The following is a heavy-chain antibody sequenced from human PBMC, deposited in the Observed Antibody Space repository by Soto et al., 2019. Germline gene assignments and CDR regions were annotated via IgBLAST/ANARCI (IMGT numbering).Heavy chain of an antibody. Sequence: SVKVSCKASGVTFSSYAIGWVRQAPGQGLEWMGGIIPIFGTANYAQKFQGRVTITADESTSTAYMELSSLRSEDTAVYYCARIYYYDSSGYPSREDYYGMDVWGQGTTVTVSS. J-gene: IGHJ6*02. V-gene: IGHV1-69*13. CDR1: GVTFSSYA. CDR3: ARIYYYDSSGYPSREDYYGMDV. CDR2: IIPIFGTA. D-gene: IGHD3-22*01.